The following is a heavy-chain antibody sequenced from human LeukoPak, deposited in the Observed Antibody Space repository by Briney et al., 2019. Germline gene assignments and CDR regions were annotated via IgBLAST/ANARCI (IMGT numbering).Heavy chain of an antibody. CDR2: INHSGST. CDR3: ARGVVVVPAARRAYYYYYMDV. Sequence: SETLSLTCTVSGGSISSGGYYWSWIRQPPGKGLEWIGEINHSGSTNYNPSLKSRVTISVDTSKNQFSLKLSSVTAADTAVYYCARGVVVVPAARRAYYYYYMDVWGKGTTVTVSS. J-gene: IGHJ6*03. V-gene: IGHV4-39*07. D-gene: IGHD2-2*01. CDR1: GGSISSGGYY.